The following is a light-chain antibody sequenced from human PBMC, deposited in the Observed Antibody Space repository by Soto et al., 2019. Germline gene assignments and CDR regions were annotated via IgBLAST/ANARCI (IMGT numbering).Light chain of an antibody. Sequence: QSALTQPASVSESPGQSITISCTGTNSDVGGYNYVSWYQQHPGKAPKLMIFDVSNRPSGVSNRFSGSKSGNTASLTISGLQAEDEADYYCSSYTSSSTYVFGTGTKLTVL. CDR2: DVS. CDR3: SSYTSSSTYV. CDR1: NSDVGGYNY. J-gene: IGLJ1*01. V-gene: IGLV2-14*01.